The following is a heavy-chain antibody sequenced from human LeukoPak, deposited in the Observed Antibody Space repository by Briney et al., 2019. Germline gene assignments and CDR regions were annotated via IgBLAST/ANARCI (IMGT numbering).Heavy chain of an antibody. CDR2: INRRGST. V-gene: IGHV4-34*01. CDR3: AREWYYDFWSGYYSPTTKWAFDI. Sequence: SETLSLTCADHRGSFSGYYSSSIRQPPGKRLEWIGEINRRGSTKYNPSLKSRATISLDTSNNRLSLKLSSVTAADTAVYYCAREWYYDFWSGYYSPTTKWAFDIWGQGTMVTVSS. J-gene: IGHJ3*02. D-gene: IGHD3-3*01. CDR1: RGSFSGYY.